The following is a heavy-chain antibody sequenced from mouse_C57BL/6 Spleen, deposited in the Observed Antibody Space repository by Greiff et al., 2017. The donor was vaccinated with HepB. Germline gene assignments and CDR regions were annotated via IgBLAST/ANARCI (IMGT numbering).Heavy chain of an antibody. CDR2: INPYNGDT. Sequence: EVQLQESGPELVKPGDSVKISCKASGYSFTGYFMNWVMQSHGKSLEWIGRINPYNGDTFYNQKFKGKATLTVDKSSSTAHMELRSLTSEDSAVYYCARSENDYGDFDYWGQGTTLTVSS. J-gene: IGHJ2*01. CDR3: ARSENDYGDFDY. D-gene: IGHD2-4*01. CDR1: GYSFTGYF. V-gene: IGHV1-20*01.